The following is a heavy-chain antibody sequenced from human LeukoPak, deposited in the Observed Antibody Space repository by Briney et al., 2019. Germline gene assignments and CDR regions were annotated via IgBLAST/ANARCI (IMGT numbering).Heavy chain of an antibody. CDR2: INPNSGGT. CDR3: ARDADPYCGGDCYSNWFDP. Sequence: GASVKVSCKASGYTFTGYYMHWVRQAPGQGLEWMGRINPNSGGTNYAQKFQGRVTMTRDTSISTAYMELSRLRSDDTAVYYCARDADPYCGGDCYSNWFDPWGQGTLVTVSS. CDR1: GYTFTGYY. V-gene: IGHV1-2*06. D-gene: IGHD2-21*02. J-gene: IGHJ5*02.